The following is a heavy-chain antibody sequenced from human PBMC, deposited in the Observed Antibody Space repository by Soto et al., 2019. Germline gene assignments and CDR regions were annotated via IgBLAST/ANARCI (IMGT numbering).Heavy chain of an antibody. Sequence: EVQLVESGGGVVQPGGSLRLSCVASGFTFSNYWMYWVRQAPGEGLVWVSRINNDGSVSSYADSVKGRLTISRDNVKNTLYLQMDSLRAEDTAVYYCARGDCVGGTCYSVAGSFYCYMDVWGKGTTVTVFS. CDR1: GFTFSNYW. CDR2: INNDGSVS. CDR3: ARGDCVGGTCYSVAGSFYCYMDV. D-gene: IGHD2-15*01. V-gene: IGHV3-74*01. J-gene: IGHJ6*03.